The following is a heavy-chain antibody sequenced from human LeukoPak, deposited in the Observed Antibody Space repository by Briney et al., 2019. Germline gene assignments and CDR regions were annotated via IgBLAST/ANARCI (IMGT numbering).Heavy chain of an antibody. Sequence: TGGSLRLSCAASGFTFSSYWMNWVRQAPGKGLEWAANVNQDGSEKYYVDSVKGRFTISRDNAKNSLYLQMNSLRAEDTAVYYCLRSNIASLWGQGTLVTVSS. CDR1: GFTFSSYW. J-gene: IGHJ4*02. CDR3: LRSNIASL. CDR2: VNQDGSEK. D-gene: IGHD5/OR15-5a*01. V-gene: IGHV3-7*01.